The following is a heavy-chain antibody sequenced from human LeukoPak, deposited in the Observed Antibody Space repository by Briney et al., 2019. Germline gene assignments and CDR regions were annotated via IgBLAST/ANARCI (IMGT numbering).Heavy chain of an antibody. CDR2: INAGNGNT. D-gene: IGHD3-22*01. CDR3: ASQSYYYDSSGYYYYYYGMDV. V-gene: IGHV1-3*01. Sequence: ASVKVSCKASGYTFTSYAMHWVRQAPGQRLEWMGWINAGNGNTKYSQKFQGRVTITRDTSASTAYMELSSLRSEDTAVYYCASQSYYYDSSGYYYYYYGMDVWGKGTTVTVSS. CDR1: GYTFTSYA. J-gene: IGHJ6*04.